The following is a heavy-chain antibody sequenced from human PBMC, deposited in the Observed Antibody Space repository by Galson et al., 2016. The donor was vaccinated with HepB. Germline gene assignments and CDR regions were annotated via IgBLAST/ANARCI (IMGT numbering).Heavy chain of an antibody. CDR3: ARGRATNFFDS. J-gene: IGHJ4*02. V-gene: IGHV1-2*02. D-gene: IGHD4/OR15-4a*01. CDR2: VSPKNGAR. Sequence: SVKVSCKASGYSFTDYYMHWVRQAPGEGLEWMAWVSPKNGARKLALDFQGRVTVTRDTSISTVYMDLNRLGSDDTAVYYCARGRATNFFDSWGQGTLVTVSS. CDR1: GYSFTDYY.